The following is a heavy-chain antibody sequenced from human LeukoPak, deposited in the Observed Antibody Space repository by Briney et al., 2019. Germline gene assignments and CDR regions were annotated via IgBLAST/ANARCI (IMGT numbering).Heavy chain of an antibody. CDR2: IKQDGSEK. CDR1: GFTFSSYW. Sequence: GGSLRRSCAASGFTFSSYWMTWVRQAPGKGLEWVANIKQDGSEKYYVDSVKGRFTISRDNAKDSLYLQMNSLRPEDTAVYYCARGGIAVAGGLQYFDYWGRETLVTVSS. V-gene: IGHV3-7*04. D-gene: IGHD6-19*01. J-gene: IGHJ4*02. CDR3: ARGGIAVAGGLQYFDY.